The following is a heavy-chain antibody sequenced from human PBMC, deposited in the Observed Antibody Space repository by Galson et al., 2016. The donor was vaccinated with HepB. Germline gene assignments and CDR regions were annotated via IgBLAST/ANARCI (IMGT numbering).Heavy chain of an antibody. Sequence: CAISGDSVSSNSAAWNWIRQSPSRGLEWLGRTYYRSKWYNDYAVSVKSRITIKPDTSKNQFSLQLNSMTPEDTAVYYCTRAIQGLSLRRGFDYWGQGTLATVYS. J-gene: IGHJ4*02. CDR3: TRAIQGLSLRRGFDY. V-gene: IGHV6-1*01. CDR1: GDSVSSNSAA. D-gene: IGHD4-17*01. CDR2: TYYRSKWYN.